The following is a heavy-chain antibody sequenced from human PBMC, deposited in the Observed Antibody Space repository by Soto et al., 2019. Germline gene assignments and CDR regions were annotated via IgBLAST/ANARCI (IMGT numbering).Heavy chain of an antibody. Sequence: TSETLSLTCTVSGGSISSYYWSWIRQPAGKGLEWIGRIYTSGSTNYNPSLKSRVTMSVDTSKNQFSLKLSSVTAADTAVYYCASGSVAAAAVYFDYWGQGTLVTVSS. J-gene: IGHJ4*02. CDR3: ASGSVAAAAVYFDY. V-gene: IGHV4-4*07. CDR2: IYTSGST. D-gene: IGHD6-13*01. CDR1: GGSISSYY.